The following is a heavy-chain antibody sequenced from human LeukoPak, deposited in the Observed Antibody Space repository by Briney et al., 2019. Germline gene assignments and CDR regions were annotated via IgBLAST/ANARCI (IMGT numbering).Heavy chain of an antibody. V-gene: IGHV5-51*01. D-gene: IGHD3-3*01. CDR2: IYPGDSDT. CDR1: GYSFTSYW. Sequence: GASLKISCKGSGYSFTSYWIGWVRQMPGKGLEWMGIIYPGDSDTRYSPSFQGQVTISADKSIGTAYLQWSSLKASDTAMYYCARVGDGESPFGVGYYYYGMDVWGQGTTVTVSS. CDR3: ARVGDGESPFGVGYYYYGMDV. J-gene: IGHJ6*02.